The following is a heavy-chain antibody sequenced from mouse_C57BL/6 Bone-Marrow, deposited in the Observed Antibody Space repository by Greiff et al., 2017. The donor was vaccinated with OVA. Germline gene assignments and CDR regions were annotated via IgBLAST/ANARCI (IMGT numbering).Heavy chain of an antibody. CDR2: IDPSDSET. D-gene: IGHD2-1*01. CDR3: AREGGNYLDFDY. Sequence: VQLQQPGAELVRPGSSVKLSCKASGYTFTSYWMHWVKQRPIQGLEWIGNIDPSDSETHYNQKFKDKATLTVDKSSSTAYMQLSSLTSEDSAVYYCAREGGNYLDFDYWGQGTTLTVSS. J-gene: IGHJ2*01. V-gene: IGHV1-52*01. CDR1: GYTFTSYW.